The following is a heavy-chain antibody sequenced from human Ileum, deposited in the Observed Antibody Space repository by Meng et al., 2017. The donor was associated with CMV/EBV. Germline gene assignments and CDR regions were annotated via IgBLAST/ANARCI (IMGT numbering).Heavy chain of an antibody. J-gene: IGHJ5*02. Sequence: VQLRESGPGMVKPSGTVSLTCTVSDYSIPNNNWWTWVRQSPGKGLEWIGEIYHMGATNYNASLKSRVTMSVDKSKNQFFLEMTSLTAADTAVYYCARKTSSEDYLNWFDPWGRGTLVTVSS. CDR3: ARKTSSEDYLNWFDP. CDR1: DYSIPNNNW. CDR2: IYHMGAT. V-gene: IGHV4-4*02. D-gene: IGHD3-22*01.